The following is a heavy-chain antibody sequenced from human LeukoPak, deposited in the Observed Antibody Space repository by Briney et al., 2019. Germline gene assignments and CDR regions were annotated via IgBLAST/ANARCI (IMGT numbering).Heavy chain of an antibody. J-gene: IGHJ4*02. Sequence: NPGGSLRLSCAASGFTFSSYSMNWVRQAPGKGLEWVSSISSSSSYIYYADSVKGRFTISRDNAKNSLYLQMNSLRAEDTAVYYCARHGDDYASGTYSWGQGTLVTVSS. CDR1: GFTFSSYS. CDR2: ISSSSSYI. CDR3: ARHGDDYASGTYS. V-gene: IGHV3-21*01. D-gene: IGHD3-10*01.